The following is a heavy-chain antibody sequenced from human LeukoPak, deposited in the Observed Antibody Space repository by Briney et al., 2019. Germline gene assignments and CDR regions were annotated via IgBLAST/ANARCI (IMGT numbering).Heavy chain of an antibody. J-gene: IGHJ3*02. CDR2: IYHSGST. CDR3: ARDRSGYDAFDI. D-gene: IGHD3-3*01. Sequence: SETLSLTCAVSGYSISSGYYWGWIRQPPGKGLEWIGSIYHSGSTYYNPSLKSRVTISVDTSKNQFSLKLSSVTAADTAVYYCARDRSGYDAFDIWGQGTMVTVSS. CDR1: GYSISSGYY. V-gene: IGHV4-38-2*02.